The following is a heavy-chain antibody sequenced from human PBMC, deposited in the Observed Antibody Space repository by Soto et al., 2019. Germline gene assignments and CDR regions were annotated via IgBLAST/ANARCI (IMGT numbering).Heavy chain of an antibody. V-gene: IGHV1-18*01. CDR2: IGAYNDNA. CDR3: ARDTFSDYVFDY. Sequence: QVQLVQSGAEVKEPGASVKVSCKASGYTFTNYGISWVRQAPGQGLEWMGYIGAYNDNANYAQNFQGRVTMTTDTSTTTVYVELRSPTSDDTAVYYCARDTFSDYVFDYWGQGIRVTVSS. CDR1: GYTFTNYG. J-gene: IGHJ4*02. D-gene: IGHD4-17*01.